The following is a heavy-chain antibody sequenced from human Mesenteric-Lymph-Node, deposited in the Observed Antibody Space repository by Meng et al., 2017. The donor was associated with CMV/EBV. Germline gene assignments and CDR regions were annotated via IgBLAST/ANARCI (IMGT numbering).Heavy chain of an antibody. D-gene: IGHD3-3*01. Sequence: GGSLRLSCSVTGFTVGTNYMNWVRQAPGKGLEWVSIIYIDGATYYADSVKGRFTISRDNAKNSLYLQMNSLRAEDTAVYYCARADGFCLDYWGQGTLVTVSS. J-gene: IGHJ4*02. V-gene: IGHV3-66*01. CDR3: ARADGFCLDY. CDR1: GFTVGTNY. CDR2: IYIDGAT.